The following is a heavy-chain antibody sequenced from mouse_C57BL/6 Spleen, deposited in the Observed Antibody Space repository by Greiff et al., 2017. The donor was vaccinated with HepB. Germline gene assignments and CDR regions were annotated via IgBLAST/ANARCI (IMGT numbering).Heavy chain of an antibody. D-gene: IGHD6-1*01. Sequence: EVQRVESGGDLVKPGGSLKLSCAASGFTFSSYGMSWVRQTPDKRLEWVATISSGGSYTYYPDSVKGRFTISRDNAKNTLYLQMSSLKSEDTAMYYCARLVSHYYAMDYWGQGTSVTVSS. CDR2: ISSGGSYT. CDR1: GFTFSSYG. J-gene: IGHJ4*01. CDR3: ARLVSHYYAMDY. V-gene: IGHV5-6*01.